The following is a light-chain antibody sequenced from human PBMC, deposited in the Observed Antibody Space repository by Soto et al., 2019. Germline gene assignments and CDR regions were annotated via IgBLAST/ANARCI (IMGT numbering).Light chain of an antibody. CDR2: GAF. CDR3: QQYKNWPPLT. J-gene: IGKJ4*01. CDR1: QSVSYN. Sequence: EIVVTQSPATLSVSPGETATLSCRASQSVSYNLAWYQQKPGQGPRLLIYGAFTRATGIPARFSGSGSGTEFTLIISSLQSEDFAVYYCQQYKNWPPLTFGGGTKVEIK. V-gene: IGKV3-15*01.